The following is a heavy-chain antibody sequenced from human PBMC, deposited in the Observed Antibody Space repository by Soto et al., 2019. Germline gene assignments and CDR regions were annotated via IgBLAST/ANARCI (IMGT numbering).Heavy chain of an antibody. CDR2: IYSSGST. Sequence: PSETLSLTCTVSGGSISSYYWSWIRQPPGKGLEWIGYIYSSGSTNYNPSLKSRVTISVDTSKNQFSLKLSSVTAADTAVYYCATQEVGGSYVYTFDPWGQGTLVTVSS. CDR1: GGSISSYY. CDR3: ATQEVGGSYVYTFDP. J-gene: IGHJ5*02. D-gene: IGHD1-26*01. V-gene: IGHV4-59*08.